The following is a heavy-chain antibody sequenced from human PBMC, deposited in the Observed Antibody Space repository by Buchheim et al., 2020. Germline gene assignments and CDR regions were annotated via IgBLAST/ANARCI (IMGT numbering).Heavy chain of an antibody. CDR2: INHSGST. Sequence: QVQLQQWGAGLLKPSETLSLTCAVYGGSFSGYYWSWIRQPPGKGLEWIGEINHSGSTNYNPSLKSRVTISVDTSKHHFSLKLSSVTAADTAVYYCARMQRRAVVAATKTYYFDYWGQGTL. J-gene: IGHJ4*02. CDR1: GGSFSGYY. D-gene: IGHD2-15*01. V-gene: IGHV4-34*01. CDR3: ARMQRRAVVAATKTYYFDY.